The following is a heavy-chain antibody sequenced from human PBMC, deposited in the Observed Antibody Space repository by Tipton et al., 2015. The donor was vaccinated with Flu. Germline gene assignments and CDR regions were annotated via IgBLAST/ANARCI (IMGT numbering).Heavy chain of an antibody. D-gene: IGHD3-10*01. J-gene: IGHJ5*02. CDR1: GFTFSSYA. CDR2: ISGSDGTI. V-gene: IGHV3-23*01. Sequence: SLRLSCVASGFTFSSYAMTWVRQAPGKGLEWVSTISGSDGTIYYADSVKGRLTISRDNSKNTLYLQMNSLRAEDTAVYYCAKDRNYHSNSRSYSPGHWFDPWGQGTLVTVSS. CDR3: AKDRNYHSNSRSYSPGHWFDP.